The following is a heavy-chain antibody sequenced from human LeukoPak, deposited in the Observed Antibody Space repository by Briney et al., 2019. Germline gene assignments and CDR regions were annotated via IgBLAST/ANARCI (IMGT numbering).Heavy chain of an antibody. D-gene: IGHD3-10*01. CDR2: INHSGST. CDR1: GGSFSGYY. J-gene: IGHJ5*02. CDR3: ARHGLLWFGELLYRRFDP. V-gene: IGHV4-34*01. Sequence: PSETLSLTCAVYGGSFSGYYWSWIRQPPGKGLEWIGEINHSGSTNYNPSLKSRVTISVDTSKNQFSLELSSVTAADTAVYYCARHGLLWFGELLYRRFDPWGQGTLVTVSS.